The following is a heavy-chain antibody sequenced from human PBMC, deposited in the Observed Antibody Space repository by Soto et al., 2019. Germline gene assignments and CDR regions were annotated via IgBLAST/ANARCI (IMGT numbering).Heavy chain of an antibody. CDR3: ARGPSEQWLPHYYYYGMDV. CDR1: GFTFSSYA. Sequence: QVQLVESGGGVVQPGRSLRLSCAASGFTFSSYAMHWVRQAPGKGLEWVAVISYDGSNKYYADSVKGRFTISRDNSKNTLYLQMNSLRAEDTAVYYCARGPSEQWLPHYYYYGMDVWGQGTTVTVSS. CDR2: ISYDGSNK. V-gene: IGHV3-30-3*01. J-gene: IGHJ6*02. D-gene: IGHD6-19*01.